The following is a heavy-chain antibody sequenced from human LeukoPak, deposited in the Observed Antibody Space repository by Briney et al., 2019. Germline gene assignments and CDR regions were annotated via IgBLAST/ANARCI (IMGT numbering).Heavy chain of an antibody. V-gene: IGHV3-7*01. D-gene: IGHD3-10*01. CDR3: VTSWVRQQRDF. Sequence: GGSLRLSCAASGFTFSSYWMSWVRQAPGKGLEWVADIEPDGSGKTYVDSVKGRFTISRDNAQQSLYLQMDTLTAEDTAVYYCVTSWVRQQRDFWGQGTLVTVSS. CDR1: GFTFSSYW. CDR2: IEPDGSGK. J-gene: IGHJ4*02.